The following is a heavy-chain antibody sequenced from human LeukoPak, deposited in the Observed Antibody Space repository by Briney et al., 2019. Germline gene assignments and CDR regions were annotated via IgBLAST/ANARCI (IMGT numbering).Heavy chain of an antibody. CDR1: GYGFTSYW. Sequence: GESLKISCRGSGYGFTSYWIVWVRQMPGKGLEGMGAIYPGDSNSRYSPSFQGQVTISADNSISTPYLQWSSLKASDTAMYYCARRAHSGAMITLDYWGQGTLVTVSS. J-gene: IGHJ4*02. CDR3: ARRAHSGAMITLDY. D-gene: IGHD5-12*01. V-gene: IGHV5-51*01. CDR2: IYPGDSNS.